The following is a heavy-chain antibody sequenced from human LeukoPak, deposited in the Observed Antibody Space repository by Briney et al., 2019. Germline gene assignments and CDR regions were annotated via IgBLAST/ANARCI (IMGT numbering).Heavy chain of an antibody. J-gene: IGHJ6*02. V-gene: IGHV3-43*02. CDR2: IRADGGRT. CDR3: ATWAFYHGLDV. Sequence: GGSLRLSCAASGFTFGDYGMHWVRHAPGKGLEWVSLIRADGGRTYYADSVNGRFTISRDNSKNSLYLQMNSLRTDDTALYYCATWAFYHGLDVWGQGSTVTVSS. CDR1: GFTFGDYG. D-gene: IGHD2/OR15-2a*01.